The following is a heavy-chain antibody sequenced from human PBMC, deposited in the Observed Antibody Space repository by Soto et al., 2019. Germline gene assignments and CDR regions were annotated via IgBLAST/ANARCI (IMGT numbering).Heavy chain of an antibody. CDR2: LIPIFATA. V-gene: IGHV1-69*13. Sequence: SVKVSCKASGGTCSIYAVSCVRQSPGQGLDWMGGLIPIFATANYAQKFQGRVTITADESTNTAYMELRSLRSEDTALYYCARVYAATFFYYFDYWGQGTLVTVSS. J-gene: IGHJ4*02. D-gene: IGHD1-26*01. CDR3: ARVYAATFFYYFDY. CDR1: GGTCSIYA.